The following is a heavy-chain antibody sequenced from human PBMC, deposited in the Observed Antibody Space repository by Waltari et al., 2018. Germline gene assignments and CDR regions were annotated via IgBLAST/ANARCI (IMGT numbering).Heavy chain of an antibody. J-gene: IGHJ4*02. CDR2: NDYSWST. Sequence: QLQLQESGPGLVKPSGTLSLTCTVSGGPISSSSYYWGWIRQPPGQGLEWIGSNDYSWSTYQHPSLKSRVTISVDTSKNQFSLKRSSVTAADTAVYYCAVTPTRRAAAGTSGYWGQGTLVTVSS. CDR1: GGPISSSSYY. V-gene: IGHV4-39*07. CDR3: AVTPTRRAAAGTSGY. D-gene: IGHD6-13*01.